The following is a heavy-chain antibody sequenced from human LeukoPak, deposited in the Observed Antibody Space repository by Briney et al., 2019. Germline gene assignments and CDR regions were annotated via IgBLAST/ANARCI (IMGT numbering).Heavy chain of an antibody. CDR3: AKDTYYYDISGYYTLDY. V-gene: IGHV3-30*02. CDR2: IRYDGSNE. CDR1: GFTSRGYV. D-gene: IGHD3-22*01. J-gene: IGHJ4*02. Sequence: PGGSLRLSCAPPGFTSRGYVPYWVPQAPGKGLEWVAFIRYDGSNEYYADSVKGRFTISRDNSKNTLYLQMNSLRAEDTAVYYCAKDTYYYDISGYYTLDYWGQGTLVTVSS.